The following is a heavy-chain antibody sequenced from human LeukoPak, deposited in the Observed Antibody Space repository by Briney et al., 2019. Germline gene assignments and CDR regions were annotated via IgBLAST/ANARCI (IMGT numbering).Heavy chain of an antibody. V-gene: IGHV3-7*04. Sequence: GGSLRLSCAASGFTFSSYWMSWVRQAPGKGLEWVANIKQDGSEKYYVDSVKGRFTISRDNAKNSLYLQVNSLRAEDTAVYYCARAIWSGYYTGMTPPDYWGQGTLVTVSS. CDR1: GFTFSSYW. CDR2: IKQDGSEK. D-gene: IGHD3-3*01. J-gene: IGHJ4*02. CDR3: ARAIWSGYYTGMTPPDY.